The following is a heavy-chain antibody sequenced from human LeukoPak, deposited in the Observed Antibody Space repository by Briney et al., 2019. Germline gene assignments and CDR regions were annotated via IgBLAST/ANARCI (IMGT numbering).Heavy chain of an antibody. V-gene: IGHV3-23*01. Sequence: GGSLRLSCAASGFTFSSYAMSWVRQAPGKGLEWVSAISGSGGSTYYADSVKGRFTISRDNSKNTLYLQMNSLRAEDTAVYYCAIHYYDSSGYEDYWGQGTLVTVSS. J-gene: IGHJ4*02. CDR1: GFTFSSYA. CDR3: AIHYYDSSGYEDY. D-gene: IGHD3-22*01. CDR2: ISGSGGST.